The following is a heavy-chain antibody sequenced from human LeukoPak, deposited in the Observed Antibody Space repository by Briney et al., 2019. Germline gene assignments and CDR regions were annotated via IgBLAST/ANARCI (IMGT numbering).Heavy chain of an antibody. Sequence: GGSLRLSCAASGFTFDDYAMHWVRQAPGKGLEWVSGISWNSGSIGYADSVKGRFTISRDNAKNSLYLQMNRLRAEDTALYYCAKDRSGSYYVGFDYWGQGTLVTVSS. D-gene: IGHD1-26*01. CDR3: AKDRSGSYYVGFDY. V-gene: IGHV3-9*01. CDR2: ISWNSGSI. J-gene: IGHJ4*02. CDR1: GFTFDDYA.